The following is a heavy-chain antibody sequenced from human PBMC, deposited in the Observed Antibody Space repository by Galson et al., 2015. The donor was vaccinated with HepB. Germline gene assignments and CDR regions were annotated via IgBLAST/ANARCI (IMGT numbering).Heavy chain of an antibody. Sequence: SVKVSCKASGYTFTSYGITWVRQAPGQGLEWMGWISPYSGNTNYAQNLQGRVTMTTDTSTSTAYMELRSLRSDDTAVYYCAREYGGIYYFDYWGQGTLVTVSS. CDR2: ISPYSGNT. D-gene: IGHD4-23*01. V-gene: IGHV1-18*04. J-gene: IGHJ4*02. CDR1: GYTFTSYG. CDR3: AREYGGIYYFDY.